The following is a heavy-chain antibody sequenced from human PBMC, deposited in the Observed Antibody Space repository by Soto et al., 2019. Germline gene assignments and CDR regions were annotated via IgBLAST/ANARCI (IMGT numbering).Heavy chain of an antibody. CDR1: GGSISSGDYY. V-gene: IGHV4-31*03. J-gene: IGHJ3*02. CDR3: AGERGDWYDAFDI. Sequence: SETLSLTCTVSGGSISSGDYYWSWIRQHPGKGLEWIGYIYYSGSTYYNPSLKSRVTISVDTSKNQFSLKLSSVTAADTAVYYCAGERGDWYDAFDIWGQGTMVTVSS. CDR2: IYYSGST. D-gene: IGHD2-21*02.